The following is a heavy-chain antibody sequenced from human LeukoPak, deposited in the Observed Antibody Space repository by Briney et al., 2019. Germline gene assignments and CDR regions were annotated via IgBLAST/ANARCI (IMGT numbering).Heavy chain of an antibody. J-gene: IGHJ4*02. CDR3: ARDSGSGSNDY. CDR2: ISAGNGNT. Sequence: ASVTVSCKASGYTFTSYAIHWVRQAPGQRLEWMGWISAGNGNTKYSQNFQGRVTFISNTSATTAFMELSSLRSEDAAVYYCARDSGSGSNDYWGQGTLVTVSS. V-gene: IGHV1-3*01. CDR1: GYTFTSYA. D-gene: IGHD1-26*01.